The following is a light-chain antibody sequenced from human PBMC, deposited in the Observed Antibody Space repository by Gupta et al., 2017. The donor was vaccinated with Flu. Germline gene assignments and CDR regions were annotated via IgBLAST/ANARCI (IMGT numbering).Light chain of an antibody. V-gene: IGKV3-20*01. CDR3: QQKDSPPRT. J-gene: IGKJ2*01. Sequence: GTLSLSPGDSATLSCRARQSVDSNYLVWYQQKPGQPPRLLIYAASTRATGIPDRFSGSGSGTDFTLTIIRLVPEDFAVYLCQQKDSPPRTFGQGTKVEIK. CDR2: AAS. CDR1: QSVDSNY.